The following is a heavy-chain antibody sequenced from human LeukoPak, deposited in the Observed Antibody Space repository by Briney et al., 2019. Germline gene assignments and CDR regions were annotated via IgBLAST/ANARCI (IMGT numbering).Heavy chain of an antibody. CDR2: ISAYNGNT. J-gene: IGHJ4*02. D-gene: IGHD2-2*01. Sequence: ASVKVSCKVSGYTFTDYYMHWVRQAPGQGLEWMGWISAYNGNTNYAQKLQGRVTMTTDTSTSTAYMELRSLRSDDTAVYYCARGYCGSTSCFNFDYWGQGTLVTVSS. CDR1: GYTFTDYY. CDR3: ARGYCGSTSCFNFDY. V-gene: IGHV1-18*04.